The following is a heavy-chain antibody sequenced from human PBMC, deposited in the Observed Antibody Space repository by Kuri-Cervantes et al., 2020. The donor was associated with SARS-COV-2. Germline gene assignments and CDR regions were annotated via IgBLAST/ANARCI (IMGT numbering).Heavy chain of an antibody. CDR1: GGSISSSNYF. J-gene: IGHJ6*02. CDR2: IYYSGST. D-gene: IGHD1-20*01. V-gene: IGHV4-39*01. CDR3: AKYNWNYHYYGMDV. Sequence: SETLPLTCTVSGGSISSSNYFWGWIRQPPGKGLEWIGSIYYSGSTYYNPSLKSRVTISVDTSKNQFSLKLSSVTAADTAVYYCAKYNWNYHYYGMDVWGQGTTVTVSS.